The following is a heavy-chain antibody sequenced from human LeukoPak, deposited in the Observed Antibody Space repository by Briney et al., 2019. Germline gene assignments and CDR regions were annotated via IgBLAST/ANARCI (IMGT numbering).Heavy chain of an antibody. V-gene: IGHV3-23*01. CDR2: ISGSGGST. J-gene: IGHJ6*02. CDR1: GFTFSSYA. D-gene: IGHD6-19*01. Sequence: GGSLRLSCAASGFTFSSYAMSWVRQAPGKGLEWVSAISGSGGSTYYADSVKGRFTISRDNSKNTLYLQMNSLRAEDTAVYYCAKDGYSSYYYYYYGMDVWGQGTTVTVSS. CDR3: AKDGYSSYYYYYYGMDV.